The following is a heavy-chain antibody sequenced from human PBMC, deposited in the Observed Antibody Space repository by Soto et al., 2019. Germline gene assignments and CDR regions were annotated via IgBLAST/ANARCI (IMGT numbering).Heavy chain of an antibody. V-gene: IGHV5-10-1*01. CDR1: GYSFTSFW. CDR3: QRYGSSFGMDV. D-gene: IGHD6-6*01. CDR2: IDPSDSYT. Sequence: GESRKISCKGSGYSFTSFWITWVRQMPGKGLEWMGRIDPSDSYTNYSPSFQGHVTISADKSIGTAYLQWSSLKASDTAMYYCQRYGSSFGMDVWGQGITVTVSS. J-gene: IGHJ6*02.